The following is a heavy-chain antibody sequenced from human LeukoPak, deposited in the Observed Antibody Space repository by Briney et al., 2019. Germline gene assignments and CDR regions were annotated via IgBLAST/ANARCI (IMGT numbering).Heavy chain of an antibody. CDR3: ARSGVGGSYGDYFDY. CDR2: ISGSGGST. D-gene: IGHD1-26*01. J-gene: IGHJ4*02. V-gene: IGHV3-23*01. CDR1: GFTFSSYA. Sequence: GGSLRLSCAASGFTFSSYAMSWVRQAPGKGLEWVSAISGSGGSTYYADSVKGRFTISRDNSKNTLYLQMNSLRAEDTAVYYCARSGVGGSYGDYFDYWGQGTLVTVSS.